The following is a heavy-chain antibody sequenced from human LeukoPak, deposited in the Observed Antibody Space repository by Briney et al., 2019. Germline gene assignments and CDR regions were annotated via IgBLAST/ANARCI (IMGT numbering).Heavy chain of an antibody. V-gene: IGHV3-53*01. CDR1: GFTVSSNY. J-gene: IGHJ6*02. CDR3: ARDSGSFYYYYGMDV. D-gene: IGHD1-26*01. CDR2: IYSGGST. Sequence: GGSLRLSCAASGFTVSSNYMSWVRQAPGKGLEWVSVIYSGGSTYYADSVKGRFTISRDNSKSTLYLQMNSLRAEDTAVYYCARDSGSFYYYYGMDVWGQGTTVTVSS.